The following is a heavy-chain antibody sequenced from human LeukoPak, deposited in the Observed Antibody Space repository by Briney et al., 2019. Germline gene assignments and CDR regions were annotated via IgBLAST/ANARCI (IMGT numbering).Heavy chain of an antibody. CDR2: ISYDGTNH. D-gene: IGHD5-24*01. V-gene: IGHV3-30-3*01. J-gene: IGHJ4*02. CDR3: ARSRDGYNFLIY. CDR1: GFTFSSYA. Sequence: TGGSLRLSCAASGFTFSSYAMHWVRQAPGKGLEWVAVISYDGTNHYYADSLKGRFTISRDNSKNMLYLQMNSLRAEDTAVYYCARSRDGYNFLIYWGQGTLVTVSS.